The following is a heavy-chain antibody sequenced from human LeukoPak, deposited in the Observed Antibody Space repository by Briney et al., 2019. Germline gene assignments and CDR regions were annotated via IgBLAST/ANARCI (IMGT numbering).Heavy chain of an antibody. D-gene: IGHD4-17*01. CDR3: ARRDYALDY. CDR1: GGSISSGGYY. Sequence: SETLSLTCTVSGGSISSGGYYWSWIRQPPGKGLEYIGYIYYSGSTNYNPSLKSRVTISLDTSKNQFSPNLRSVTAADTAVYYCARRDYALDYWGQGTLVTVSS. J-gene: IGHJ4*02. CDR2: IYYSGST. V-gene: IGHV4-61*08.